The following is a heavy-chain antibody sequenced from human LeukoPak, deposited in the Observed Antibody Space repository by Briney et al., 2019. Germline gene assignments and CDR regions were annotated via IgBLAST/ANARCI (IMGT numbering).Heavy chain of an antibody. CDR2: ISYDGGNK. CDR3: AKRGNIGLYSEH. J-gene: IGHJ4*02. V-gene: IGHV3-30*04. D-gene: IGHD2-8*01. CDR1: GFTFSSYA. Sequence: PGGSLRLSCAASGFTFSSYAMHWVRQAPGKGLEWVAAISYDGGNKYYADSVKGRFTISRDNSKNTLYLQMSSLRADDTAVYYCAKRGNIGLYSEHWGQGTLATVSS.